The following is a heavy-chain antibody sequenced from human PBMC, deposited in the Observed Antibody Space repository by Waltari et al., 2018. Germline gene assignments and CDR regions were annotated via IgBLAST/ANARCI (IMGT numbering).Heavy chain of an antibody. D-gene: IGHD4-17*01. J-gene: IGHJ4*02. V-gene: IGHV4-61*01. CDR3: ARLGDYTFDY. Sequence: QVQLQESGPGLVKPSEPLSLTCTVPGASVSTGSYHWSWIRQPPGKGLEWIGYIYYSGSTNYNPSLKSRVTISVDTSKNQFSLKLSSVTAADTAVYYCARLGDYTFDYWGQGTLVTVSS. CDR2: IYYSGST. CDR1: GASVSTGSYH.